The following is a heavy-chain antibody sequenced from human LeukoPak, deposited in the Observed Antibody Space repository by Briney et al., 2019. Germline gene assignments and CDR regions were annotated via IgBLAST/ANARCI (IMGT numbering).Heavy chain of an antibody. CDR3: AREGALAFDI. J-gene: IGHJ3*02. CDR2: IYYSGST. D-gene: IGHD6-19*01. V-gene: IGHV4-59*01. Sequence: SETLSLTCTVSGGSISSYYWSWIRQPPGKGLEWIGYIYYSGSTNYNPSLKSRVTISVDTSKNQFSLKLSSVTAADTAVYYCAREGALAFDIWGQGTMVTVSS. CDR1: GGSISSYY.